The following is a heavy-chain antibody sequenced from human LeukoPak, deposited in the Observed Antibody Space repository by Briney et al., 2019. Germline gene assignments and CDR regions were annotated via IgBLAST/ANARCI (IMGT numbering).Heavy chain of an antibody. CDR2: IAYDGSKK. Sequence: GGALRLSCAASGFTFSSYGMHGVRQARGKGLEWVAVIAYDGSKKDYGDSVKGPVTISRDNSKNTVSLQMNNLRTEDTAVYYCARDSVDVWGQGTTVIASS. V-gene: IGHV3-30-3*01. J-gene: IGHJ6*02. CDR3: ARDSVDV. D-gene: IGHD1-26*01. CDR1: GFTFSSYG.